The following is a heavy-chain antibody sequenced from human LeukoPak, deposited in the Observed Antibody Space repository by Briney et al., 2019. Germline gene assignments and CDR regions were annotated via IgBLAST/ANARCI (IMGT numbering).Heavy chain of an antibody. CDR1: GFTXXXXX. CDR2: ISGSGGST. CDR3: AKDRRFFYDY. J-gene: IGHJ4*02. Sequence: PGGSLRLSCAASGFTXXXXXXXXXXXXXXXXXXWVSAISGSGGSTYYADSVKGRFTISRDNSKNTLYLQMNSLRAEDTAVYYCAKDRRFFYDYWGQGTLVTVSS. D-gene: IGHD3-3*01. V-gene: IGHV3-23*01.